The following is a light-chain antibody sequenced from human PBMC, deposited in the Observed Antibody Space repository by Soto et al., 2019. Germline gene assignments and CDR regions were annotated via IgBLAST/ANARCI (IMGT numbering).Light chain of an antibody. J-gene: IGLJ1*01. V-gene: IGLV2-14*01. CDR2: EVT. CDR3: NSSTPTSTRFV. CDR1: SSDIGTYNS. Sequence: QSVLTQPASVSGSPGQSITISCAGTSSDIGTYNSVSWYQQHPGKAPKLILFEVTNRPSGVSTRFSGSKSGNTASLTISGLQAEDEAYYYCNSSTPTSTRFVFGTGTKVTVL.